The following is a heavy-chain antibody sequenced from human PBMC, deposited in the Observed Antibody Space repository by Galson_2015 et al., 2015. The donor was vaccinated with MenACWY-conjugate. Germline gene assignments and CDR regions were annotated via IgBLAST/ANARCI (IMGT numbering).Heavy chain of an antibody. CDR2: IKQDGSEK. CDR3: ARERWVRGVFFDQ. J-gene: IGHJ4*02. CDR1: GFTFSNFW. D-gene: IGHD3-10*01. Sequence: SLRLSCAASGFTFSNFWMSWVRQAPGKELEWVASIKQDGSEKYLVDSVKGRFTISRDIAENPLFLQMNSLRAEDTAVYYCARERWVRGVFFDQWGQGTLVTVSS. V-gene: IGHV3-7*01.